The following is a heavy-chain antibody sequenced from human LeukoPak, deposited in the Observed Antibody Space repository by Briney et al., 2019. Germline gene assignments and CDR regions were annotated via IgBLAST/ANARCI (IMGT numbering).Heavy chain of an antibody. CDR1: GGSISSSSYY. D-gene: IGHD5-18*01. V-gene: IGHV4-39*07. CDR2: IYYSGST. J-gene: IGHJ4*02. CDR3: ARRRYSYGITFDY. Sequence: PSETLSLTCTVSGGSISSSSYYWGWIRQPPGKGLEWIGSIYYSGSTYYNPSLKSRVTISVDTSKNQFSLKLSSVTAADTAVYYCARRRYSYGITFDYWGQGTLVTVSS.